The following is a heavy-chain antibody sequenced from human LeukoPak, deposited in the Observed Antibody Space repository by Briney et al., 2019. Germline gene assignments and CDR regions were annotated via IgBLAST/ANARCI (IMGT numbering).Heavy chain of an antibody. V-gene: IGHV1-24*01. D-gene: IGHD3-10*01. CDR2: FDPEDGET. CDR3: ATDVRPMVREQGGWFDP. Sequence: ASVKVSCKVSGYTLTELSMHWVRQAPGKGVEWMGGFDPEDGETIYAQKFQGRVTMTEDTSTDTAYMELSSLRSEDTAVYYCATDVRPMVREQGGWFDPWGQGTLVTVSS. J-gene: IGHJ5*02. CDR1: GYTLTELS.